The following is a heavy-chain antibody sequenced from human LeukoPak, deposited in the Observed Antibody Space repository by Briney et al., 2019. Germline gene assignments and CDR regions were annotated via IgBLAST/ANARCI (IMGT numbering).Heavy chain of an antibody. Sequence: GESLKISCKGSGYTFSSYWIGWVRQMPGKGLGWMGIIYPGDSETRYSPSLQGQVTISVDPSIGTAYVPWSSVKASDTAIYNCARQNDFRLDYWGQGTLVTVSS. CDR1: GYTFSSYW. D-gene: IGHD3-3*01. CDR2: IYPGDSET. CDR3: ARQNDFRLDY. J-gene: IGHJ4*02. V-gene: IGHV5-51*01.